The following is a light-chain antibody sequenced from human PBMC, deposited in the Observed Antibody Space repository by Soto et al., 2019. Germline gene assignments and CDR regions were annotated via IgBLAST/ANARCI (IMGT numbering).Light chain of an antibody. CDR1: QSVGRD. J-gene: IGKJ1*01. Sequence: EIVMTQSPATLSVSPGERATLSCRASQSVGRDLAWHQQKPGQAPRLLIYGASTRATGIPARFSGSGSGTEFTLTISSLQSEDFAVYYCLQYSAWSGTFGQGTKVEMK. CDR2: GAS. V-gene: IGKV3-15*01. CDR3: LQYSAWSGT.